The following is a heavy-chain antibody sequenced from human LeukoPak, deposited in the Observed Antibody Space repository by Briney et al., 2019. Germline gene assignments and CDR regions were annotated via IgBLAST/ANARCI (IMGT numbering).Heavy chain of an antibody. CDR2: IYYSGST. D-gene: IGHD2-2*01. V-gene: IGHV4-39*01. CDR1: GGSISSSSYY. CDR3: AGGNCDTTHCYAFDY. J-gene: IGHJ4*02. Sequence: SETLSLTCTVSGGSISSSSYYWGWIRQPPGKGLEWIGSIYYSGSTYYNPSLKSRVTISVDTSKNQFSLKLSSVTAADTAVYYCAGGNCDTTHCYAFDYWGQGTLVTVSS.